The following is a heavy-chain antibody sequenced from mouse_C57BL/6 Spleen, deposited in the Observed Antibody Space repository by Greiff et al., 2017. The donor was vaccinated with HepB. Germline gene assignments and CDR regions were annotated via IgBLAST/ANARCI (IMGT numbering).Heavy chain of an antibody. Sequence: QVQLQQSGAELVKPGASVKISCKASGYAFSSYWMNWVKQRPGKGLEWIGQIYPGDGDTNYNGKFKGKATLTADKSSSTAYMQRSSLTSEDSAVYFCARSVYYYGSSPFDYWGQGTTLTVSS. CDR1: GYAFSSYW. J-gene: IGHJ2*01. CDR2: IYPGDGDT. V-gene: IGHV1-80*01. CDR3: ARSVYYYGSSPFDY. D-gene: IGHD1-1*01.